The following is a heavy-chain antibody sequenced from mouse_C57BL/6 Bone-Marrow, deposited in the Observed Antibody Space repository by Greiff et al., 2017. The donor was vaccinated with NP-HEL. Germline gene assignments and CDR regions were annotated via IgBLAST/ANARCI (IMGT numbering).Heavy chain of an antibody. J-gene: IGHJ1*03. CDR3: ASPYFDV. CDR1: GFTFSDYG. CDR2: ISSGSSTI. Sequence: EVQGVESGGGLVKPGGSLKLSCAASGFTFSDYGMHCVRQAPEKGLEWVAYISSGSSTIYYADTVKGRFTISRDNAKNTLFLQMTSLRSEDTAMYYCASPYFDVWGTGTTVTVSS. V-gene: IGHV5-17*01.